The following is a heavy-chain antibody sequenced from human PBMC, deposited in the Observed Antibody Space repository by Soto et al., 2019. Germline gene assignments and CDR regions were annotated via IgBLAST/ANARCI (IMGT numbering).Heavy chain of an antibody. Sequence: PGGSLRLSCVASGFTFSSYWMSWVRQAPGKGLEWVANINEDGRAKNYVDFVKGRFTISRDNSKNTLYLQMNSLRTEDTAVYYCAKFWGPMAALVDDSWGEGTLVTVSS. CDR3: AKFWGPMAALVDDS. CDR1: GFTFSSYW. J-gene: IGHJ4*02. CDR2: INEDGRAK. D-gene: IGHD3-16*01. V-gene: IGHV3-7*02.